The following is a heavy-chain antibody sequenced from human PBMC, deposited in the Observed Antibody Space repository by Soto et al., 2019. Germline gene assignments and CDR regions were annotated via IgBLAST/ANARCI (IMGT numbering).Heavy chain of an antibody. Sequence: PGGSLRLSCAASGFTFSSYGMHWVRQAPGKGLEWVAVIWYDGSNKYYADSVKGRFTISRDNSKNTLYLQMNSLRAEDTAVYYCAREYSGYAPATDYWGQGTLVTVSS. J-gene: IGHJ4*02. CDR1: GFTFSSYG. V-gene: IGHV3-33*01. CDR3: AREYSGYAPATDY. D-gene: IGHD5-12*01. CDR2: IWYDGSNK.